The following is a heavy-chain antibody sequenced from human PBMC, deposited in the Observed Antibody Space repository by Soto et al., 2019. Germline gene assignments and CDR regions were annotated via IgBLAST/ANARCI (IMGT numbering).Heavy chain of an antibody. J-gene: IGHJ6*02. D-gene: IGHD3-22*01. V-gene: IGHV1-18*01. CDR3: ARHQIVVVPYYYYGMDV. CDR1: GYTFTSYG. CDR2: ISAYNGNT. Sequence: ASVKVSCKASGYTFTSYGISWVQQAPGQGLEWMGWISAYNGNTNYAQKLQGRVTMTTDTSTSTAYMELRSLRSDDTAVYYCARHQIVVVPYYYYGMDVWGQGTTATVSS.